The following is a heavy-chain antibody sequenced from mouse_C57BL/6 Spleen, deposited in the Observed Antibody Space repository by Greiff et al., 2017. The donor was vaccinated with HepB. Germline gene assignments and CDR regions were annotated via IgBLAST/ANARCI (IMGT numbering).Heavy chain of an antibody. V-gene: IGHV1-42*01. CDR2: INPSTGGT. CDR1: GYSFTGYY. D-gene: IGHD1-1*01. CDR3: ARYYYGSSSYYFDY. J-gene: IGHJ2*01. Sequence: EVKLQESGPELVKPGASVKISCKASGYSFTGYYMNWVKQSPEKSLEWIGEINPSTGGTTYNQKFKAKATLTVDKSSSTAYMQLKSLTSEDSAVYYCARYYYGSSSYYFDYWGQGTTLTVSS.